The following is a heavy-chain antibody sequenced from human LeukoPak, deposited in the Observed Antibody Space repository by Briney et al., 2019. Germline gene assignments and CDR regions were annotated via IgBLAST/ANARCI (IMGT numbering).Heavy chain of an antibody. CDR2: INHSGST. V-gene: IGHV4-34*01. J-gene: IGHJ4*02. Sequence: SETLSLTCAAYGGSFSGYYWSWIRQPPGKGLEWIGEINHSGSTNYNPSLKSRVTISVDTSKNQFSLKLSSVTAADTAVYYCARGIAVAGINEFDYWGQGTLVTVSS. CDR1: GGSFSGYY. CDR3: ARGIAVAGINEFDY. D-gene: IGHD6-19*01.